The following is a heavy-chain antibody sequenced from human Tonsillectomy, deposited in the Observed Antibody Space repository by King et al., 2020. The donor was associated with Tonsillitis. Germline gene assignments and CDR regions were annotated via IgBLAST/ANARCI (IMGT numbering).Heavy chain of an antibody. CDR2: IYSGGST. D-gene: IGHD6-13*01. CDR3: ARDNSIAAGEYYYYYVMDV. Sequence: VQLVESGGGLIQPGGSLRLSCAASGFTVSSNYMSWVRQAPGKGLEWVSVIYSGGSTYYADSVKGRFTIPRDNSKNTLYLQMNSLRAEDTAVYYCARDNSIAAGEYYYYYVMDVWGRGTAVTVSS. J-gene: IGHJ6*02. CDR1: GFTVSSNY. V-gene: IGHV3-53*01.